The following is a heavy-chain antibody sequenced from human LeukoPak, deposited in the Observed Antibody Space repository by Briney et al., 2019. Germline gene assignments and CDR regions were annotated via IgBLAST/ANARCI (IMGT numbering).Heavy chain of an antibody. CDR2: IYPGDSDT. D-gene: IGHD2-21*02. Sequence: GESLQISCKGSGYCFTSYWIGWVRQLPGKGLEWMGIIYPGDSDTTYSPSFEGQVTISADKSISTAYLQWSSLKVSDTAMYYCARLDGDGRFEYFQYWGQGTLVTVSS. V-gene: IGHV5-51*01. CDR1: GYCFTSYW. CDR3: ARLDGDGRFEYFQY. J-gene: IGHJ1*01.